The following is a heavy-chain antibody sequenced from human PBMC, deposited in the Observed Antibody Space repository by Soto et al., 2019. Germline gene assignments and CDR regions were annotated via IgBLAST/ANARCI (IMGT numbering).Heavy chain of an antibody. J-gene: IGHJ6*02. D-gene: IGHD5-18*01. CDR2: IIPILGIA. Sequence: QVQLVQSGAEVKKPGSSVKVSCKASGGTFSSYTISWVRQAPGQGLEWMGRIIPILGIANYAQKFQGRVTIPADKSTSTAYMELSSLRSEDTAVYYCAGGVTRGYSYGLVVWGQGTTVTVSS. CDR3: AGGVTRGYSYGLVV. CDR1: GGTFSSYT. V-gene: IGHV1-69*02.